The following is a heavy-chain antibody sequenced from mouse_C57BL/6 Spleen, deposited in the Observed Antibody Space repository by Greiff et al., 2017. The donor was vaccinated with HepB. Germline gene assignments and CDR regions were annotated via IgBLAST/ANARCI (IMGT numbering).Heavy chain of an antibody. Sequence: VQLQQSGPELVQPGASVKIPCKTSGYTFTDYNMDCVKHSNRKSLEWSGDINPNNGGTIYNQKFKGKATLTVDKSSSTAYMELRSLTSEDTAVYYCSRRKDHYGINPYAMDCWGQGTSVTVSS. CDR3: SRRKDHYGINPYAMDC. CDR2: INPNNGGT. J-gene: IGHJ4*01. D-gene: IGHD1-1*01. V-gene: IGHV1-18*01. CDR1: GYTFTDYN.